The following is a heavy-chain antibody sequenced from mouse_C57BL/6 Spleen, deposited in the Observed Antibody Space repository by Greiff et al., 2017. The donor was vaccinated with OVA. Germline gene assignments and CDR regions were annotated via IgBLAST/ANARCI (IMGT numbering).Heavy chain of an antibody. Sequence: QVQLQQSGAELVRPGTSVKVSCKASGYAFTNYLIEWVKQRPGQGLEWIGVINPGSGGTNYNEKFKGRATLTADKSSSTAYMQLSSLTSEDSAVYFCARGTGTSYFDYWGQGTTLTVSS. CDR2: INPGSGGT. V-gene: IGHV1-54*01. CDR1: GYAFTNYL. CDR3: ARGTGTSYFDY. J-gene: IGHJ2*01. D-gene: IGHD4-1*01.